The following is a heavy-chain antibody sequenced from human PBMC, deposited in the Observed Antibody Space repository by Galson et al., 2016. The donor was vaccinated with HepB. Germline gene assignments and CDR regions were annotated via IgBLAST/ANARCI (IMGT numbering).Heavy chain of an antibody. CDR1: GFTFSSCW. CDR3: TREGLSDYGDYKYYYYALDV. J-gene: IGHJ6*02. D-gene: IGHD4-17*01. Sequence: SLRLSCAASGFTFSSCWMTWVRQAPGKGLEWVANIKQDGSEKYYVDSVKGRFTISRDNAKNSLYLQMNSLRAEDTAVHYCTREGLSDYGDYKYYYYALDVWGQGTTVTVSS. CDR2: IKQDGSEK. V-gene: IGHV3-7*01.